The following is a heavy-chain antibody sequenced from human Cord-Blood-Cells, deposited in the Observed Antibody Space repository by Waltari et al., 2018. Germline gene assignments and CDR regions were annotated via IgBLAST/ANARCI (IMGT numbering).Heavy chain of an antibody. V-gene: IGHV2-5*01. CDR2: IYWNEDK. J-gene: IGHJ5*02. Sequence: QITLKESGPTLVKPTQTLTLTCTFSGFSLSTSGVGVGWIRQPPGKAMAWLPLIYWNEDKHYSPSLKTRLTITKDTSKNQVVLTKTNIDPVDTATYYCAHSRFYGITIFGVVIDWFDPWGQGTLVTVSS. CDR3: AHSRFYGITIFGVVIDWFDP. CDR1: GFSLSTSGVG. D-gene: IGHD3-3*01.